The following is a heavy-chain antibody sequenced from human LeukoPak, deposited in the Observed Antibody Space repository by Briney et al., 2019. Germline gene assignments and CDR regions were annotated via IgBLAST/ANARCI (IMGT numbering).Heavy chain of an antibody. V-gene: IGHV4-39*07. J-gene: IGHJ4*02. CDR3: ARASNVWLPFDY. Sequence: PSETLSLTCTVSGGSISSSSYYWGWIRQPPGKGLEWIGSIYYSGSTNYNPSLKSRVTISVDTSKNQFSLKLSSVTAADTAVYYCARASNVWLPFDYWGQGTLVTVSS. CDR2: IYYSGST. D-gene: IGHD5-18*01. CDR1: GGSISSSSYY.